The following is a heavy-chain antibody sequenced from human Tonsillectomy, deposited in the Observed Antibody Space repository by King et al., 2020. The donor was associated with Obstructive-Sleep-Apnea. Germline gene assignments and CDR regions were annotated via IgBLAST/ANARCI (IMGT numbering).Heavy chain of an antibody. CDR1: GFTFDDYA. CDR3: VKDKNSGWYVDYFDY. Sequence: VQLVESGGGLVQPGRSLRLSCAASGFTFDDYAMHWVRQAPGKGLEWVSGINWNSDSIGYPDSVKGRFTISRDNAKNSLYLQVNSLRAEDTALYYCVKDKNSGWYVDYFDYWGQGTLVTVSS. J-gene: IGHJ4*02. D-gene: IGHD6-19*01. CDR2: INWNSDSI. V-gene: IGHV3-9*01.